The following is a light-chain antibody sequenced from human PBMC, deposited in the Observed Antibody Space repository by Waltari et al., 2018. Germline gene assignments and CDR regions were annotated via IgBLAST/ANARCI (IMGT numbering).Light chain of an antibody. J-gene: IGKJ1*01. V-gene: IGKV3-15*01. Sequence: LVMTQSPATLSVFPGERATLSCRASHSVSTNLAWYQLKPGHTPRLLIYDASTWATGVPPRFSGSGSGTEFTLTISSLLSEDLAIYYCLQYNNWPRTFGQGTKVEIK. CDR1: HSVSTN. CDR3: LQYNNWPRT. CDR2: DAS.